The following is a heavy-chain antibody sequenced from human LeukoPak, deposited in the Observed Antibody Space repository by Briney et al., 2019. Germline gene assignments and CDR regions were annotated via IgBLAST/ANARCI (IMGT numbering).Heavy chain of an antibody. J-gene: IGHJ4*02. CDR3: VRDRTKYCSSTSCPLDY. Sequence: ASVKVSCKASGYTFTGYHMHWVRQAPGQGLEWMGWINPYSGGTNYAQKFQGRVTMTRDTSISTVYMELSRLRSDDTAVYYCVRDRTKYCSSTSCPLDYWGQGTLVTVSS. CDR1: GYTFTGYH. CDR2: INPYSGGT. D-gene: IGHD2-2*01. V-gene: IGHV1-2*02.